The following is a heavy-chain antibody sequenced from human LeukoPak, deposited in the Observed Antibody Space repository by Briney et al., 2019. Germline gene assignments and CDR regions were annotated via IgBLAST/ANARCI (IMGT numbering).Heavy chain of an antibody. CDR3: AREGGYCSSTTCYFDS. Sequence: GRSLRLSCAASGFTFSSYSVHWVRQAPGKGLEWVAVISDDGSKKSYADSVKGRFTVSRDNSKNTLYLQMNSPRVEDTAVYYCAREGGYCSSTTCYFDSWGQGTLVTVSS. CDR2: ISDDGSKK. V-gene: IGHV3-30-3*01. J-gene: IGHJ4*02. D-gene: IGHD2-2*01. CDR1: GFTFSSYS.